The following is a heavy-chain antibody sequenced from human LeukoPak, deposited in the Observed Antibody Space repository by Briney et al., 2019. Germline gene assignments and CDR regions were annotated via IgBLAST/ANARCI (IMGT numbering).Heavy chain of an antibody. Sequence: NPSETLSLTCTVSGGSISSSSYYWGWIRQPPGKGLEWIGSVYHTGASYYNPSLKSRVTISIDTSKKHFSLKLTSVTAADTAVYYCARGAPPQNWGQGTLVTVSS. J-gene: IGHJ4*02. CDR1: GGSISSSSYY. CDR2: VYHTGAS. CDR3: ARGAPPQN. V-gene: IGHV4-39*07.